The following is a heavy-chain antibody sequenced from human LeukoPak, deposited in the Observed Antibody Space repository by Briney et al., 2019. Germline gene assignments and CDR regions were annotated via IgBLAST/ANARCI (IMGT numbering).Heavy chain of an antibody. D-gene: IGHD5-12*01. CDR2: ISSSSYYI. J-gene: IGHJ3*01. Sequence: GGSLRLSCAASGFTFNSYSMNWVRQAPGKGLEWVSCISSSSYYIYYADSVKGRFTISRDNAKNSLYLQMNSLRAEDTAVYYRARSHSGYDLGSDAFDFWGQGTMVTVSS. CDR3: ARSHSGYDLGSDAFDF. CDR1: GFTFNSYS. V-gene: IGHV3-21*01.